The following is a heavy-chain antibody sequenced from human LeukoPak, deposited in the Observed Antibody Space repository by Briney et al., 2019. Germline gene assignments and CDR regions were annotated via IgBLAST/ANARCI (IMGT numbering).Heavy chain of an antibody. CDR3: ARGDWAPEY. CDR1: GYTFTGYY. D-gene: IGHD3-9*01. Sequence: EASVKVSCKASGYTFTGYYMHWVRQAPGQGLEWMGWMNPNSGNTGYAQKFQGRVTMTRNTSISTAYMELSSLRSEDTAVYYCARGDWAPEYWGQGTLVTVSS. CDR2: MNPNSGNT. V-gene: IGHV1-8*02. J-gene: IGHJ4*02.